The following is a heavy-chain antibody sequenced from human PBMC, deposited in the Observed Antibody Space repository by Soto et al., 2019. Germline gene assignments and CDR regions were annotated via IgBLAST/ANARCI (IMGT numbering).Heavy chain of an antibody. V-gene: IGHV4-39*06. CDR3: AGGLNMARGGGTALE. D-gene: IGHD2-15*01. J-gene: IGHJ4*02. Sequence: SETLSLTCSVSDASITSPSYYWAWIRQPPGEGLEWIGTFYYAGNTNYKSSLKSRLTISVNAAKKQLTLQMTSVTATDTAFYYCAGGLNMARGGGTALEWGLGTMVTVSS. CDR1: DASITSPSYY. CDR2: FYYAGNT.